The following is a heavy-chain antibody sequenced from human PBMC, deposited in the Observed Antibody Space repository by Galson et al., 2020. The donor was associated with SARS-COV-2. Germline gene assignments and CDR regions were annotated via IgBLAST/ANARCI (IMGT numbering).Heavy chain of an antibody. J-gene: IGHJ4*02. Sequence: GESLKISCAASGFTFSSYGMHWVRQAPGKGLEWVAVIWYDGSNKYYADSVKGRFTISRDNSKNTLYLQMNSLRAEDTAVYYCARDSSEFIAVAGEFDYWGQGTLVTVSS. CDR2: IWYDGSNK. V-gene: IGHV3-33*01. D-gene: IGHD6-19*01. CDR1: GFTFSSYG. CDR3: ARDSSEFIAVAGEFDY.